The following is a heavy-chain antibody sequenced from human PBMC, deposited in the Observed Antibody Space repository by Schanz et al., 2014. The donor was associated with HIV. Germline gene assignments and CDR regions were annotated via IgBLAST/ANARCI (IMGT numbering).Heavy chain of an antibody. CDR3: AKDRNYYESKYRGKGNYYYYYGMDV. J-gene: IGHJ6*02. Sequence: QVHLVESGGGVVQPGRSLRLSCAASGFTFSTNDMHWVRQVPGKGLEWVAVISHNGNNDYYAESVKGRVTISRDNSKNSLSLLIKSLRAEDAAVYYCAKDRNYYESKYRGKGNYYYYYGMDVWGQGTTVTVSS. D-gene: IGHD3-22*01. V-gene: IGHV3-30*18. CDR2: ISHNGNND. CDR1: GFTFSTND.